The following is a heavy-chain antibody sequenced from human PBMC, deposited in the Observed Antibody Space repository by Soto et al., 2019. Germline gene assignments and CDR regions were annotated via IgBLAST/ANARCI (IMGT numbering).Heavy chain of an antibody. Sequence: ASVKVSCKASGYTFTSYGISWVRQAPGQGLEWMGWISAYNGNTNYAQKLQGRVTMTTDTSTSTAYMELRSLRSDDTAVYYCARDITRINMVRGVISLRDYCGQGSLVTVSS. CDR2: ISAYNGNT. CDR1: GYTFTSYG. V-gene: IGHV1-18*01. J-gene: IGHJ4*02. CDR3: ARDITRINMVRGVISLRDY. D-gene: IGHD3-10*01.